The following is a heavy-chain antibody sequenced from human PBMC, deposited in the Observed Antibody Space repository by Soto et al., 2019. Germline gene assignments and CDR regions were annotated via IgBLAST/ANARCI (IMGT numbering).Heavy chain of an antibody. J-gene: IGHJ4*02. D-gene: IGHD4-17*01. CDR3: AGGFIYGDSLDY. CDR2: ISSNVVNT. CDR1: GFTFSSYG. V-gene: IGHV3-23*01. Sequence: XXSLRLSCAASGFTFSSYGMHWVLQAPGKGLEWVSGISSNVVNTYYADSVKGRFTISRDNSKSTLYLQLNNMRAEDTAVYYCAGGFIYGDSLDYWGEGTLVTVSS.